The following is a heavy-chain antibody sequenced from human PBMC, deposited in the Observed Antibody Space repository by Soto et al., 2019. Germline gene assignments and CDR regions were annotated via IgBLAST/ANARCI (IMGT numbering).Heavy chain of an antibody. CDR2: VYYSGTT. V-gene: IGHV4-59*01. CDR1: GGSISNFY. D-gene: IGHD1-7*01. Sequence: PSETLSLTCTVSGGSISNFYWMWLRQAPGKGLEWIGFVYYSGTTDYNPSLKSRVTISVDTSKDQFSLNLRSVNAADSAVYYCARGKLELYYSGLDVWGQGTTVTVSS. J-gene: IGHJ6*02. CDR3: ARGKLELYYSGLDV.